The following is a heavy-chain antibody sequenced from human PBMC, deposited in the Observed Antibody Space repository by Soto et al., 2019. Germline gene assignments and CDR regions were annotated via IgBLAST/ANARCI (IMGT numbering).Heavy chain of an antibody. CDR1: GYTFTGYY. CDR3: ARVWSDMRIYYYYGMDV. Sequence: ASVKVSCKASGYTFTGYYMHWVRQAPGQGLEWMGWINPNSGGTNYAQKFQGRVTMTRDTSISTAYMELSRLRSDDTAVYYCARVWSDMRIYYYYGMDVWGQGTMVTVSS. D-gene: IGHD3-10*01. CDR2: INPNSGGT. J-gene: IGHJ6*02. V-gene: IGHV1-2*02.